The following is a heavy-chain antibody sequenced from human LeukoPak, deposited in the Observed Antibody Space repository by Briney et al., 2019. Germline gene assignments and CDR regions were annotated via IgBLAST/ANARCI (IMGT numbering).Heavy chain of an antibody. J-gene: IGHJ4*02. CDR3: ARGVVIAPQTFDY. V-gene: IGHV4-39*07. D-gene: IGHD2-21*01. CDR2: IYHSGNT. Sequence: SETLSLTCTVSGGSISSSSYYWGWIRQPPGKGLEWIGNIYHSGNTYYNSSLKSRVTISVDTSKNQFSLKLSSVTAADTAVYYRARGVVIAPQTFDYWGQGTLVTVSS. CDR1: GGSISSSSYY.